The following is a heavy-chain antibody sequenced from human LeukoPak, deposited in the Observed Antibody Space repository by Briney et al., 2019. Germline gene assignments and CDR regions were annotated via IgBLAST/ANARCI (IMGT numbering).Heavy chain of an antibody. J-gene: IGHJ4*02. CDR1: GFTFSSYA. CDR3: AKDLTGTTSSYDY. Sequence: GGSLRLSCAASGFTFSSYAMSWVRQAPGRGLKWVSTISGSGGSTYYADSVKGRFTISRDNSKNTLYLQMNSLRAEDTAVYYCAKDLTGTTSSYDYWGQGTLVTVSS. D-gene: IGHD1-1*01. CDR2: ISGSGGST. V-gene: IGHV3-23*01.